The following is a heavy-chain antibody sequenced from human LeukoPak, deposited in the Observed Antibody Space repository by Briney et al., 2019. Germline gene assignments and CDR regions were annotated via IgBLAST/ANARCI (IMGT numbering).Heavy chain of an antibody. V-gene: IGHV3-33*01. J-gene: IGHJ3*02. CDR3: ARDPYSYGYSDAFDI. CDR1: GFTFSSYG. Sequence: GGSLRLSCAASGFTFSSYGMHWVRQAPGKGLEWVAVIWYDGSNKYYADSVKGRFTISRDNSKNTLYLQMNSLRAEDTAVYYCARDPYSYGYSDAFDIWGQGTMVIVSS. CDR2: IWYDGSNK. D-gene: IGHD5-18*01.